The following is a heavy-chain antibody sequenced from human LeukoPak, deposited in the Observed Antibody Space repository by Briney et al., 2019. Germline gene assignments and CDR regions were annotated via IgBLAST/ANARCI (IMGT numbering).Heavy chain of an antibody. J-gene: IGHJ5*02. CDR1: GGSISSYY. Sequence: SETLSLTCTVSGGSISSYYWSWIRQPPGKGLEWIGYIYYSGSTNYNPSLKSRVTISVDTSKNQFSLKLSSVTAADTAVYYCARVHHAVTYYDFWSGYSPPSWFDPWGQGTLVTVSS. V-gene: IGHV4-59*01. D-gene: IGHD3-3*01. CDR2: IYYSGST. CDR3: ARVHHAVTYYDFWSGYSPPSWFDP.